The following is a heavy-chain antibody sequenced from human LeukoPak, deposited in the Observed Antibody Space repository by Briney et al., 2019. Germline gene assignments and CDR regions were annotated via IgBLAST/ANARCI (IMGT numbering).Heavy chain of an antibody. D-gene: IGHD3-16*01. V-gene: IGHV3-53*01. J-gene: IGHJ3*02. CDR2: IYAAGGT. CDR3: ARDGGARSSRAFDI. CDR1: GFTVNSNY. Sequence: GGSLRLSCAASGFTVNSNYMSWVRQAPGKGLEWVSVIYAAGGTYYADSVKGRFTISRDKSKNTLCLQMNSLRPEDTALYYCARDGGARSSRAFDIWGQGTMVTVS.